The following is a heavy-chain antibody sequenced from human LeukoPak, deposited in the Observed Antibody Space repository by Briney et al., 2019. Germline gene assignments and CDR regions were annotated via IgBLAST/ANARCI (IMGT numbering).Heavy chain of an antibody. CDR3: ASRRGGSGYYFL. J-gene: IGHJ4*02. CDR2: IYHSGST. V-gene: IGHV4-30-2*01. D-gene: IGHD3-22*01. Sequence: PSQTLSLTCAVSGGSISSGGYSWSWIRQPPGKGLEWIGYIYHSGSTYYNPSLKSRVTISVDRSKNQFSLKLSSVTAADTAVYYCASRRGGSGYYFLWGQGTLVTVSS. CDR1: GGSISSGGYS.